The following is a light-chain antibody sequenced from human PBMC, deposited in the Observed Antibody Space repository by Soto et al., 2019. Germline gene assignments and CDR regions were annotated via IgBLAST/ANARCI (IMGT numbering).Light chain of an antibody. CDR2: GAS. CDR1: QTIDNN. J-gene: IGKJ1*01. CDR3: QQRSNWPPWT. Sequence: VMTQAPVTLSVSPGERATLSCRASQTIDNNVAWYQLKDGQVPRLLIYGASTRATDVPARFSGSGSGTDFTLTISSLEPEDFAVYYCQQRSNWPPWTFGQGTKVDIK. V-gene: IGKV3-11*01.